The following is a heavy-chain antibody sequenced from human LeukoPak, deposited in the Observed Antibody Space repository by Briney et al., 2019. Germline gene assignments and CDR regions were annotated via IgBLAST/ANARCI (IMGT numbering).Heavy chain of an antibody. J-gene: IGHJ4*02. CDR1: GFTFSSYS. Sequence: PGVCVRLSCAASGFTFSSYSINWVRQAPAKGREWFSSISSSSSYIYYADSVKGRFTISRDNSKNTLYLQMNSLRAEDTAVYYCAKGTSVAGRSYFDYWGQGTLVTVSS. CDR2: ISSSSSYI. D-gene: IGHD6-19*01. V-gene: IGHV3-21*04. CDR3: AKGTSVAGRSYFDY.